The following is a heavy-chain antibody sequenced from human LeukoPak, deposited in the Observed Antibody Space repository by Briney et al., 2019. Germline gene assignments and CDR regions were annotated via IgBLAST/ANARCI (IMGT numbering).Heavy chain of an antibody. Sequence: GGSLRLSCAATGFTFSSYAIPWVRQAPGKGLEWVAVIWYDGSPEYYADSVKGRFTVSRDNSKSTLFLQMNSLRAEDTAVYYCARLSRDMSSSFDYWGQGTLVTVSS. CDR2: IWYDGSPE. V-gene: IGHV3-33*01. J-gene: IGHJ4*02. CDR1: GFTFSSYA. D-gene: IGHD2-15*01. CDR3: ARLSRDMSSSFDY.